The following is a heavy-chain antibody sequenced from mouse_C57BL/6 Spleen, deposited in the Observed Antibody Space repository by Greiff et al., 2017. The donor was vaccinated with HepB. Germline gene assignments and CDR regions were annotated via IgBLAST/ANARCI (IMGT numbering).Heavy chain of an antibody. Sequence: QVQLQQPGAELVKPGASVKLSCKASGYTFTSYWMQWVKQRPGQGLEWIGEIDPSDSYTNYNQKFKGKATLTVDTSSSTAYMQLSSLTSEDSAVYYCAIRGEGYWGQGTTLTVSS. J-gene: IGHJ2*01. CDR1: GYTFTSYW. CDR2: IDPSDSYT. V-gene: IGHV1-50*01. CDR3: AIRGEGY.